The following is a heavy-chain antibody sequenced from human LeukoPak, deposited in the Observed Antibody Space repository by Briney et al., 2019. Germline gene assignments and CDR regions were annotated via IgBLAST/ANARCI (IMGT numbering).Heavy chain of an antibody. J-gene: IGHJ5*02. CDR2: VSYDGSAK. Sequence: GGSLRLSCAASGFTFRSYGMHWVRQAPGKGLEWVAFVSYDGSAKYLADSVKGRFTMSRDNPKNTLYLQMSSLRVADTAVYYCEKELKHDYASGSYWRVALFDPWGQGTLVTVSS. CDR3: EKELKHDYASGSYWRVALFDP. V-gene: IGHV3-30*18. D-gene: IGHD3-10*01. CDR1: GFTFRSYG.